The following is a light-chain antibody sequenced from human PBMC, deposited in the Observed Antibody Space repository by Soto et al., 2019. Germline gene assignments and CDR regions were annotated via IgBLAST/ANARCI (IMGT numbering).Light chain of an antibody. CDR1: QSISSW. J-gene: IGKJ1*01. V-gene: IGKV1-5*01. CDR2: DAS. Sequence: DIPMTQSPTTLSASVGDRVTITCRASQSISSWLAWYQQKPGKAPKLLIYDASSLESGVPSRFSGSGHGTEFTLTISSLQPDDFATYYCQQYNSFWTFGQGTKVEVK. CDR3: QQYNSFWT.